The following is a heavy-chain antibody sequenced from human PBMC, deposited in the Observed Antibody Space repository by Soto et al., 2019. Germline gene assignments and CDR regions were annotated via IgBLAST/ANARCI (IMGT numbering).Heavy chain of an antibody. CDR2: ISGSGGST. J-gene: IGHJ4*02. CDR1: GFTFSSYA. D-gene: IGHD6-19*01. CDR3: AENSGWYVAPIDY. V-gene: IGHV3-23*01. Sequence: GGSLRLSCAASGFTFSSYAMSWVRQAPGKGLEWVSAISGSGGSTYYADSVKGRFTISRDNSKNTLYLQMNSLRAEDTAVYYSAENSGWYVAPIDYWGQGILVTVSS.